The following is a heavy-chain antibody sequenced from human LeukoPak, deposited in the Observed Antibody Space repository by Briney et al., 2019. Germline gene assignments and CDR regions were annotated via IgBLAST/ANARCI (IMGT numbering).Heavy chain of an antibody. V-gene: IGHV3-7*03. CDR3: ARVDSRGTTTQPFDY. J-gene: IGHJ4*02. D-gene: IGHD4-17*01. CDR2: IKQDGSEK. Sequence: PGGSLRLSCAASGFTFSSYWMSWVRQAPGKGPEWVANIKQDGSEKYYVDSVKGRFTISRDNAKNSLYLQMNSLRAEDTAVYYCARVDSRGTTTQPFDYWGQGTLVTVSS. CDR1: GFTFSSYW.